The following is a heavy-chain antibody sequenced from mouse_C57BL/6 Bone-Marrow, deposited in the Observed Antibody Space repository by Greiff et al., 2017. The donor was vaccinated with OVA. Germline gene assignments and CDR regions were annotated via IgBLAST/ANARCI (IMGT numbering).Heavy chain of an antibody. CDR3: TLYYFDF. V-gene: IGHV14-4*01. Sequence: EVQLQQSGAELVRPGASVELSCTASGFNIKDDYMHWVKQRPEQGLEWIGWIDPENGDTEYASKFQGKATITADTSSNTAYLQLSSLTSEDTAVYYCTLYYFDFWGQGTTLTVSS. J-gene: IGHJ2*01. CDR1: GFNIKDDY. CDR2: IDPENGDT.